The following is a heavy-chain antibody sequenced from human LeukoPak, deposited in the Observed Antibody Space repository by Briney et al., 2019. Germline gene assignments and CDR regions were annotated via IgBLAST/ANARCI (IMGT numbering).Heavy chain of an antibody. J-gene: IGHJ4*02. CDR1: GCSISRGGYY. CDR2: IYYSGST. CDR3: ARDRSTSCYHFDY. V-gene: IGHV4-31*03. Sequence: SQTLSLTCTVSGCSISRGGYYWSWTPQHPGKGLEWVGYIYYSGSTYYNPSLKSRVTISVDTSKNQFSLKLSSVTAADTAVYYCARDRSTSCYHFDYWGQGTLVTVSS. D-gene: IGHD2-2*01.